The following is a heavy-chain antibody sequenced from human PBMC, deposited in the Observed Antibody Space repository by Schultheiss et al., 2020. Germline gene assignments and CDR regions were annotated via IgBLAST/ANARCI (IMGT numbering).Heavy chain of an antibody. J-gene: IGHJ5*02. Sequence: SETLSLTCTVSGGSINSGSYYWSWIRQPAGKGLEWIGRIYTSGSTNYNPSLKSRVTISVDTSKNQFSLKLSSVTAADTAVYYCARAVVVPAAMGGWFDPWGQGTLVTVSS. V-gene: IGHV4-61*02. D-gene: IGHD2-2*01. CDR1: GGSINSGSYY. CDR3: ARAVVVPAAMGGWFDP. CDR2: IYTSGST.